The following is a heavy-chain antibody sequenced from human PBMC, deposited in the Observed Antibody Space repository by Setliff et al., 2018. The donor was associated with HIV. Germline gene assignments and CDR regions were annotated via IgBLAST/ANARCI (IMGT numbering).Heavy chain of an antibody. CDR2: INPSGDST. V-gene: IGHV1-46*01. CDR1: GFTFTRYH. CDR3: ARAPQTSSYGRNDAFDI. D-gene: IGHD5-18*01. J-gene: IGHJ3*02. Sequence: ASVKVSCKASGFTFTRYHMHWVRQAPGQGLEWMGIINPSGDSTTYAQKFQGRVTMTRDTSTSTVYMELSSLRSEDTAVYYCARAPQTSSYGRNDAFDIWGQGTMVTVSS.